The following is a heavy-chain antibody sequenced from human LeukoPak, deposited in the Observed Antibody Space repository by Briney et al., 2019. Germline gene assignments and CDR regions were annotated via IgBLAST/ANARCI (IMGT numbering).Heavy chain of an antibody. CDR1: GYTFTEYN. CDR2: INPNSGGT. CDR3: ARGHLETMVRGVMDY. Sequence: ASVKVSCKASGYTFTEYNIHWVRQAPGQGLEWMGWINPNSGGTNYAQKFQGRVTMTRDTSTSTVHMELSSLRSEDTAVYYCARGHLETMVRGVMDYWGQGTLVTVSS. D-gene: IGHD3-10*01. J-gene: IGHJ4*02. V-gene: IGHV1-2*02.